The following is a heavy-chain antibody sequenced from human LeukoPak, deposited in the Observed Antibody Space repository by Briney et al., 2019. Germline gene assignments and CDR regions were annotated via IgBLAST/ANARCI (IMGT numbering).Heavy chain of an antibody. CDR2: IRHDGSEQ. CDR1: GFTFSDYY. CDR3: VRNVN. Sequence: GGSLRLSCAASGFTFSDYYMSWIRQAPGKGLEWVANIRHDGSEQYYADSVRGRFTISRDNAKNSLYLQIDSLRAEDTAVYYCVRNVNWGRGTLVTVSS. V-gene: IGHV3-7*05. J-gene: IGHJ4*02.